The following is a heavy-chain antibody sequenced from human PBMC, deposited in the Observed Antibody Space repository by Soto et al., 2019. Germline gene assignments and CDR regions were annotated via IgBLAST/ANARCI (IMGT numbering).Heavy chain of an antibody. J-gene: IGHJ4*02. Sequence: QVQLQQWGAGLLKPSETLSLTCAVYGGSFSGYYWSWIRQPPGKGLEWIGEINHSGSTNYNPSLKSRVTISVDTSKNQFFLKLSSVTAADTAVYYCASGIAAAGGDYWGQGTLVTVSS. D-gene: IGHD6-13*01. V-gene: IGHV4-34*01. CDR3: ASGIAAAGGDY. CDR1: GGSFSGYY. CDR2: INHSGST.